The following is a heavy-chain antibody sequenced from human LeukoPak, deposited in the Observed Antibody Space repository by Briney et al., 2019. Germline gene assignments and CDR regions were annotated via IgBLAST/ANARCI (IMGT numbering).Heavy chain of an antibody. CDR1: GFTFSGSA. D-gene: IGHD3-22*01. J-gene: IGHJ6*03. V-gene: IGHV3-73*01. Sequence: GGSLRLSCAASGFTFSGSAMHWVRQASGKGLEWVGRIRSKAYTYATAYAASVKGRFTISRDDSKNTAYLQMKNLKTEDTAVYYCTTHSSGHVIYYYYYYMDVWGKGTTVTVSS. CDR2: IRSKAYTYAT. CDR3: TTHSSGHVIYYYYYYMDV.